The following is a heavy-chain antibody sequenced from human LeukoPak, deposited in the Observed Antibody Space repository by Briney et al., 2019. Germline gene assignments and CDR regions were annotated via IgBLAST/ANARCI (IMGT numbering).Heavy chain of an antibody. CDR2: IYYSGST. D-gene: IGHD6-19*01. V-gene: IGHV4-59*08. CDR1: GGIIISYY. CDR3: ARHTYSSGWYLGY. Sequence: SQTLSLTCTGTGGIIISYYLNWIRLPPSKGLEWIGYIYYSGSTNYNPSLKSRVTISVDTSKNQFSLKLSSVTAADTAVYYCARHTYSSGWYLGYWGQGTLVTVSS. J-gene: IGHJ4*02.